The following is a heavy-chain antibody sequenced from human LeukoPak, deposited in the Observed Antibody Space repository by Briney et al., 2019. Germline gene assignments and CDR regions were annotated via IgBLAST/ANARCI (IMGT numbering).Heavy chain of an antibody. CDR3: AGRFSELLFDY. J-gene: IGHJ4*02. Sequence: SETLSLTCTVSGGSISSYYWSWIRQPPGQGLEWIGYIYYSGSTNYNPSLKSRVTISVDTSKNQFSLKLSSVTAADTAVYYCAGRFSELLFDYWGQGTLVTVSS. CDR2: IYYSGST. D-gene: IGHD1-26*01. CDR1: GGSISSYY. V-gene: IGHV4-59*13.